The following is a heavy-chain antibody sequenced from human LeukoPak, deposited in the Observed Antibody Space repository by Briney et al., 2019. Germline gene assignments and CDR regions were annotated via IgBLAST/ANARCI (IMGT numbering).Heavy chain of an antibody. J-gene: IGHJ4*02. CDR2: IIPEFDEA. CDR1: GGILRKWS. CDR3: ASGGVTVYSYGPDY. D-gene: IGHD5-18*01. Sequence: SVKVSCRASGGILRKWSISWVRQAPGQGLEWVGTIIPEFDEAHYAQKLQGRVTISADDSATAAYLELSSLRSDDTAVYYCASGGVTVYSYGPDYWGQGTLVAVS. V-gene: IGHV1-69*13.